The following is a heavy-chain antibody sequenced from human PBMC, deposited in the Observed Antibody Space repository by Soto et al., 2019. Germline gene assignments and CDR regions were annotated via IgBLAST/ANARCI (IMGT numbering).Heavy chain of an antibody. D-gene: IGHD3-10*01. J-gene: IGHJ5*02. CDR3: ASGGEGSGSCGDCYNWFDP. Sequence: PGGSLRLSCAASGFTFSSYGMHWVRQAPGKGLEWVAVIWYDGSNKYYADSVKGRFTISRDNSKNTLYLQMNSLRAEDTAVYYCASGGEGSGSCGDCYNWFDPWGQGTLVTVSS. CDR2: IWYDGSNK. V-gene: IGHV3-33*01. CDR1: GFTFSSYG.